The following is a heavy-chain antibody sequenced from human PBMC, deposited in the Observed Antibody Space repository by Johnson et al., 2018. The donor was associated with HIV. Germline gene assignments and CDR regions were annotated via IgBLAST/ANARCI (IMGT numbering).Heavy chain of an antibody. CDR1: GFTFDDYA. J-gene: IGHJ3*02. CDR2: ISWNSGSI. V-gene: IGHV3-9*01. Sequence: VLLVESGGGLVQPGRSLRLSCAASGFTFDDYAMHWVRQAPGKGLEWVSGISWNSGSIGYADSVKGRFTISRDNAKNSLYLQMNSLRAEDTALYYCAKDKLGSSSFAFDIWGQGTMVTVSS. D-gene: IGHD6-13*01. CDR3: AKDKLGSSSFAFDI.